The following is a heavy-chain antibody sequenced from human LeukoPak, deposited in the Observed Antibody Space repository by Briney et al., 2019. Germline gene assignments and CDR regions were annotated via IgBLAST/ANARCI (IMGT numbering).Heavy chain of an antibody. V-gene: IGHV4-61*01. J-gene: IGHJ1*01. Sequence: SETLSLTCTVSGYSVNSASYYWSWSRQSPGKGLEWLGYSYYSGSTEYNPSLKSLGTISVDTSKNQFSLQLSSVTAADTAVYYCVTCVAAAKKEFPHWGPGTPVTVSP. CDR1: GYSVNSASYY. CDR2: SYYSGST. CDR3: VTCVAAAKKEFPH. D-gene: IGHD6-13*01.